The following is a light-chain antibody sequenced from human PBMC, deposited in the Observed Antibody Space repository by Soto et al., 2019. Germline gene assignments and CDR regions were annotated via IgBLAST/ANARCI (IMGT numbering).Light chain of an antibody. CDR2: AAS. J-gene: IGKJ4*01. CDR1: QSISSY. CDR3: QQSYSTPDT. V-gene: IGKV1-39*01. Sequence: DIQMTQSPSSLSASVGDRVTITCRASQSISSYLNWYQQKPGKAPKLLIYAASSLQSGVPSRFSGSGSGTDFTLTISSLQPEYFATYYCQQSYSTPDTFGGRTKVEIK.